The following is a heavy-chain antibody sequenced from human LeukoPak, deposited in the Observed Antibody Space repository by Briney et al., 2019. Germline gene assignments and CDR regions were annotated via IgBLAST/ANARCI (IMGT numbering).Heavy chain of an antibody. V-gene: IGHV3-74*01. CDR2: INSDGSST. CDR3: ARGTSGLGAFDM. Sequence: PGGSLRLSCAASGFTFSNYWMHWVRQSPGKGLVWVSRINSDGSSTTYADSVKGRFTISRDNAKNPLYVQMNSLSDEDTAVYFCARGTSGLGAFDMWGQGTMVTVYS. CDR1: GFTFSNYW. D-gene: IGHD3/OR15-3a*01. J-gene: IGHJ3*02.